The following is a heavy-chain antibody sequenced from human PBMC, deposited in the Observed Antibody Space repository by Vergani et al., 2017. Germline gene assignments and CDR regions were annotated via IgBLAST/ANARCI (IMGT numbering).Heavy chain of an antibody. J-gene: IGHJ6*03. CDR1: GGSISSYY. D-gene: IGHD6-19*01. V-gene: IGHV4-59*01. CDR3: ARRTKVAGTYYYYMDV. Sequence: QVQLQESGPGLVKPSETLSLTCTVSGGSISSYYWSWIRQPPGKGLEWIGYIYYSGSTNYNPSLKSRVTISVDTSKNQFSLKLSSVTAADTAVYYCARRTKVAGTYYYYMDVWGQGTTVTVSS. CDR2: IYYSGST.